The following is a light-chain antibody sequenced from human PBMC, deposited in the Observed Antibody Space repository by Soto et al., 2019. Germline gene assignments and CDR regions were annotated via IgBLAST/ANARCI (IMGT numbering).Light chain of an antibody. CDR3: QQLNSYQIT. Sequence: IQLTQSPSSLSASVGDRVTITFRASEGIRSYLTWYQQKPGKAPKVLIYAASTLQTGVPSRFRSSGSGTDFSLTVSSLQPEDFATTNCQQLNSYQITFGQGKRLEI. J-gene: IGKJ5*01. CDR2: AAS. CDR1: EGIRSY. V-gene: IGKV1-9*01.